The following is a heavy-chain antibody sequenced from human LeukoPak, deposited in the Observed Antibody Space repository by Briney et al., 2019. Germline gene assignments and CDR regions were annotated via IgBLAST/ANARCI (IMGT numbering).Heavy chain of an antibody. CDR1: GGSIRSYY. V-gene: IGHV4-59*01. CDR3: ARVTGYMIEDYFDY. J-gene: IGHJ4*02. CDR2: IYYSGST. Sequence: SETLSLTCTVSGGSIRSYYWSWIRQPPGKGLEWIGYIYYSGSTNYNPSLKSRVTISVETSKNQFSLKLRSVTAADTAVYYCARVTGYMIEDYFDYWGQGTLVTVSS. D-gene: IGHD3-22*01.